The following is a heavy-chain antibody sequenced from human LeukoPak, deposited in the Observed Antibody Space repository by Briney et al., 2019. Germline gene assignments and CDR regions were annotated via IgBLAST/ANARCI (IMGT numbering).Heavy chain of an antibody. CDR1: GFTFSSYW. CDR2: INSDESST. V-gene: IGHV3-74*01. J-gene: IGHJ5*02. D-gene: IGHD2-2*01. Sequence: PGGSLRLSCAASGFTFSSYWMHWVRQAPGKGLVWVSRINSDESSTSYADSVKGRFTISRDNAKNTLYLQMNSLRAEDTAVYYCVREGIVVGRNWFDPWGQGTLSPSPQ. CDR3: VREGIVVGRNWFDP.